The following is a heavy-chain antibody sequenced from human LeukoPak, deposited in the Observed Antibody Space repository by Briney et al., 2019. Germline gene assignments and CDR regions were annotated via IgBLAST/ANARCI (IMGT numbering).Heavy chain of an antibody. CDR2: IYYSGST. CDR3: ARPHIAAAGAMNWFDP. Sequence: SETLSLTCTVSGGAISYYYWNWIRQPPGKGLEWIGSIYYSGSTYYNPSLKSRVTISVDTSKNQFSLKLSSVTAADTAVYYCARPHIAAAGAMNWFDPWGQGTLVTVSS. D-gene: IGHD6-13*01. J-gene: IGHJ5*02. CDR1: GGAISYYY. V-gene: IGHV4-39*07.